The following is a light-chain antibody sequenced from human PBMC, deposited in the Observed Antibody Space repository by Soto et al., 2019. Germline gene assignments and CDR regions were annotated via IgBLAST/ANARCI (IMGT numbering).Light chain of an antibody. CDR2: DAS. V-gene: IGKV1-5*01. Sequence: DIQMTQSPSTLSASVGDRVTITCRASQSISSWLAWYQQKPGKAPKLLIYDASSLESGVPSRFSGSGSGTEFTLTISRLQPDDFATYYCQQYNSPVTFGQGTKLEIK. CDR3: QQYNSPVT. CDR1: QSISSW. J-gene: IGKJ2*01.